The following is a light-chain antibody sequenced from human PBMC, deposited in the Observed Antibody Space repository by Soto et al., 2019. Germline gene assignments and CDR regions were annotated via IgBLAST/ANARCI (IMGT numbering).Light chain of an antibody. CDR1: SSDVGGYNY. J-gene: IGLJ2*01. Sequence: QSALTQPASVSGSPGQSITISCTGTSSDVGGYNYVSLYQQHPGKAPKLMIYDVSTRPSGVSNRFSGSKSVNTASLTISGLQAEDEADYYRSSYTSSSTLELVFGGGTKLTVL. CDR3: SSYTSSSTLELV. V-gene: IGLV2-14*01. CDR2: DVS.